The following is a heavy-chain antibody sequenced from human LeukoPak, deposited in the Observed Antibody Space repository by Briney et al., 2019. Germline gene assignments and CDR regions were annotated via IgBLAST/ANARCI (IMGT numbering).Heavy chain of an antibody. CDR2: ISSSSSYI. Sequence: GGSLRLSCAGSGFTFSSYSMNWVRQAPGKGLEWVSSISSSSSYIYYADSVKGRFTISRDNAKNSLYLQMNSLRAEDTAVYYCARTIFGVVIIPYFDYWGQGTLVTVSS. CDR3: ARTIFGVVIIPYFDY. CDR1: GFTFSSYS. J-gene: IGHJ4*02. V-gene: IGHV3-21*01. D-gene: IGHD3-3*01.